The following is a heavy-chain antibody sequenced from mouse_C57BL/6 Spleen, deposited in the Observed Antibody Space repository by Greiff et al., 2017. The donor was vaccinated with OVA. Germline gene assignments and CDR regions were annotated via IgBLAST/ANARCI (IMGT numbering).Heavy chain of an antibody. CDR1: GFTFSSYA. V-gene: IGHV5-9-1*02. D-gene: IGHD2-4*01. Sequence: EVQGVESGEGLVKPGGSLKLSCAASGFTFSSYAMSWVRQTPEKRLEWVAYISRGGDYIYYADTVKGRFTISSDNARNTLYLQMSSLKSEDTAMYYCTRGGYYDDAMDYWGQGTSVTVSS. J-gene: IGHJ4*01. CDR2: ISRGGDYI. CDR3: TRGGYYDDAMDY.